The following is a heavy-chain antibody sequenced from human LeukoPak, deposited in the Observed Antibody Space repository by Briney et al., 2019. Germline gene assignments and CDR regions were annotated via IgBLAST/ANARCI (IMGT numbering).Heavy chain of an antibody. CDR2: INPSGGST. V-gene: IGHV1-46*03. J-gene: IGHJ5*02. CDR3: ARGYYDFWSGPNGRFDP. D-gene: IGHD3-3*01. Sequence: ASVKVSCKASGYTFTSYYMHWVRQAPGQGLEWMGIINPSGGSTSYAQKFQGRATMTRDTSTSTVYMELSSLRSEDTAVYYCARGYYDFWSGPNGRFDPWGQGTLVTVSS. CDR1: GYTFTSYY.